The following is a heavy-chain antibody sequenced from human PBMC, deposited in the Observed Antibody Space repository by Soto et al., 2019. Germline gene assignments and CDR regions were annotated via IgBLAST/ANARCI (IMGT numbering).Heavy chain of an antibody. Sequence: PGGSLRLSCAASGFTFSSYAMSLVRQAPGKGLEWVSAISGSGGSTYYADSVKGRFTISRDNSKNTLYLQMNSLRAEDTAVYYCAEDKVSLEYYCESSGSLDYWGQGTLVTVSS. CDR1: GFTFSSYA. V-gene: IGHV3-23*01. J-gene: IGHJ4*02. D-gene: IGHD3-22*01. CDR2: ISGSGGST. CDR3: AEDKVSLEYYCESSGSLDY.